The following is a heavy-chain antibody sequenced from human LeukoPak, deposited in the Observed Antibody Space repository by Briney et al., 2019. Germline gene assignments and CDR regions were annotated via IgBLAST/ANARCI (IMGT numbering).Heavy chain of an antibody. CDR3: ARAPYSSSWYFDY. CDR2: IYSGGST. CDR1: GFTVSSSY. Sequence: GGSLRPSCAASGFTVSSSYMTWVRQAPGKGLEWVSVIYSGGSTHYAGSVKGRFTISRDNSKNTVYLQMNSLRAEDTAVYHCARAPYSSSWYFDYWGQGTLVTVSS. J-gene: IGHJ4*02. V-gene: IGHV3-66*01. D-gene: IGHD6-13*01.